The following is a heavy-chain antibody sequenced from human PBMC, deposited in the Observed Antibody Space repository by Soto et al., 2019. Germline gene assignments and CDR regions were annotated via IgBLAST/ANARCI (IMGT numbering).Heavy chain of an antibody. CDR3: AGYLGDSSGYSSSDY. Sequence: QVQLQESGTGLVKPSQTLSLTCTVSGGSISSGGYYWSWIRQHPGKVLELIGYINSSGSTYSNPSLRGLGTISVVTSKNQFSLKLSSVTAADTAVYYWAGYLGDSSGYSSSDYWGKGSLVTVSS. V-gene: IGHV4-31*01. CDR2: INSSGST. CDR1: GGSISSGGYY. D-gene: IGHD3-22*01. J-gene: IGHJ4*02.